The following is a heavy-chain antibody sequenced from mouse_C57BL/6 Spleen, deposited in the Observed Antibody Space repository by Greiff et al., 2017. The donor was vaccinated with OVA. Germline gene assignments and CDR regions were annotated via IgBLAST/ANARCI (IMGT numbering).Heavy chain of an antibody. D-gene: IGHD3-2*02. Sequence: VQLQQPGAELVMPGASVKLSCKASGYTFTSYWMHWVKQRPGQGLEWIGEIDPSDSYTNYHQKFKGKSTLTVDKSSSTAYMQLSSLTSEDSAVYYCARSGGAQATIFDYWGQGTTLTVSS. J-gene: IGHJ2*01. CDR3: ARSGGAQATIFDY. CDR1: GYTFTSYW. CDR2: IDPSDSYT. V-gene: IGHV1-69*01.